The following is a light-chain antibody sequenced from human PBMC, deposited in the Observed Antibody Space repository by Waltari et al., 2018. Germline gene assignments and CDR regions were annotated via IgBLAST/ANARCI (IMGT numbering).Light chain of an antibody. CDR1: QSPLHSIGYNY. J-gene: IGKJ1*01. CDR2: LGS. CDR3: VQALQTPGT. Sequence: DLLMTPSTPSPPVTPGEPASISFRSSQSPLHSIGYNYLDWYLQKPGQSPQLLIYLGSNRASGVPDRFSGSGSGTDFTLKISRVEAEDVGVYYCVQALQTPGTFGQGTKVEIK. V-gene: IGKV2-28*01.